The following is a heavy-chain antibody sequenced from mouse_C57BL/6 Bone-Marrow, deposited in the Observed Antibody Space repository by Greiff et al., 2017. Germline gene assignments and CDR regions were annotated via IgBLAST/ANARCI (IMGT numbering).Heavy chain of an antibody. J-gene: IGHJ2*01. CDR1: GYTFTSYW. CDR2: IHPNSGST. D-gene: IGHD2-10*02. V-gene: IGHV1-64*01. Sequence: VQLQQPGAELVKPGASVKLSCKASGYTFTSYWMHWVKQRPGRGLEWIGMIHPNSGSTNYNEKFKSKATLTVDKSSSPAYLHLSSLTSEDSAVYDWARSRSIDYWGQGTTLTVSA. CDR3: ARSRSIDY.